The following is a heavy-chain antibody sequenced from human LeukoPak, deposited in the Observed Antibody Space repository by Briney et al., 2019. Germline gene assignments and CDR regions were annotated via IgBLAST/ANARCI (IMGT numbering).Heavy chain of an antibody. Sequence: SETLSLTCTVSGGSISSSSYYWGWIRQPPGKGLEWIGSIYYSGSTKYNPSLKSRVTISVDTSKNQFSLKLSSVTAADTAVYYCATHRYSEWSRAFDIWGQGTMVTVSS. CDR2: IYYSGST. CDR3: ATHRYSEWSRAFDI. V-gene: IGHV4-39*01. CDR1: GGSISSSSYY. D-gene: IGHD3-3*01. J-gene: IGHJ3*02.